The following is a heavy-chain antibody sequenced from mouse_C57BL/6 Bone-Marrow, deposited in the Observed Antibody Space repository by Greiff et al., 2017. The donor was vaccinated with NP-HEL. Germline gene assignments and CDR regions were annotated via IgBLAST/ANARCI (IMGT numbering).Heavy chain of an antibody. D-gene: IGHD1-1*01. CDR1: GFSLTSYG. CDR3: AKQTLIYYYGSSPFYAMDY. Sequence: QVQLQQSGPGLVAPSQSLSITCTVSGFSLTSYGVDWVRQPPGKGLEWLGVIWGGGSTNYNSALMSRLSISKDNSKSQVFLKMNSLQTDDTAMYYCAKQTLIYYYGSSPFYAMDYWGQGTSVTVSS. J-gene: IGHJ4*01. CDR2: IWGGGST. V-gene: IGHV2-9*01.